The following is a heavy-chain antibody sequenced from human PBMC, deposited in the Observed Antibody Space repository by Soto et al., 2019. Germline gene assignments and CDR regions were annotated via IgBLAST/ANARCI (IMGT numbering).Heavy chain of an antibody. CDR2: ISGHNGNT. CDR1: GYSFTSYG. Sequence: ASVKVSCKASGYSFTSYGISWVRQAPGQGPEWMGWISGHNGNTNHPQSLQGRVTMTTDTSRNTTYMELRSLRSDDTAVYYCARHRFNYYDDTVYYYFDYWGQGTLVTVSS. CDR3: ARHRFNYYDDTVYYYFDY. V-gene: IGHV1-18*04. J-gene: IGHJ4*02. D-gene: IGHD3-22*01.